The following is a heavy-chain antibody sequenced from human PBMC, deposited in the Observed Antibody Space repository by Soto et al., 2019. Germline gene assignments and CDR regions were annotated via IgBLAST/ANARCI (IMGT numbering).Heavy chain of an antibody. D-gene: IGHD5-18*01. V-gene: IGHV3-21*01. CDR3: ARGVHVADTAMVNY. CDR1: GFTFSSYS. CDR2: ISSSSSYI. Sequence: PGGSLRLSCAASGFTFSSYSMNWVRQAPGKGLEWVSSISSSSSYIYYADSVKGRFTISRDNAKNSLYLQMNSLRAEDTAVYYCARGVHVADTAMVNYWGQGTLVTVSS. J-gene: IGHJ4*02.